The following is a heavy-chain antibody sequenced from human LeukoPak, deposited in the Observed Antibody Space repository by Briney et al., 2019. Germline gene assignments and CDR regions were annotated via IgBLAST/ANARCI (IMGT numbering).Heavy chain of an antibody. CDR2: IYYSGST. CDR1: GASISSSSYD. Sequence: SETLSLTCTVSGASISSSSYDWGWIRQPPGKGLEWIGSIYYSGSTYYNPSLKSRVTISVDTSKNQFSLKLSSVTAADTAVYYCATRIAAAGTGFDYWGQGTLVTVSS. J-gene: IGHJ4*02. D-gene: IGHD6-13*01. CDR3: ATRIAAAGTGFDY. V-gene: IGHV4-39*01.